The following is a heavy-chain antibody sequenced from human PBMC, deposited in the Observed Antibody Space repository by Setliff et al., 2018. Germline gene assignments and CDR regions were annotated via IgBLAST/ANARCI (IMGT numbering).Heavy chain of an antibody. Sequence: GASVKVSCKASGGTFSSYAISWVRQAPGQGLEWMGGIIPIFGTANYAQKFQGRITITADKSTSTAYMELSGLRSDDTAVYFCARDLRPGIAAAGTYYYYYMDVWGKGTTVTVSS. CDR1: GGTFSSYA. D-gene: IGHD6-13*01. CDR3: ARDLRPGIAAAGTYYYYYMDV. CDR2: IIPIFGTA. J-gene: IGHJ6*03. V-gene: IGHV1-69*06.